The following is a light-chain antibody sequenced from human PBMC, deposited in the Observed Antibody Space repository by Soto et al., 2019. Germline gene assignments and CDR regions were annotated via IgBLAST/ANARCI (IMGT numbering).Light chain of an antibody. V-gene: IGKV3-15*01. CDR3: QQYNNWPLYT. J-gene: IGKJ2*01. CDR2: GAS. Sequence: EIVMTRSPATLSVSPGEGATLSCRASQSVSSNLAWYQHKPGQAPRLLIYGASTRATGIPARFSGSGSGTEFTLTVSSLQSEDFAVYYCQQYNNWPLYTFGQGTKLEIK. CDR1: QSVSSN.